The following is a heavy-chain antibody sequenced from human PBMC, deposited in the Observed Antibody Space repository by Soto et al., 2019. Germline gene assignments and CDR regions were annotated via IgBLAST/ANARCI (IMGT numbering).Heavy chain of an antibody. D-gene: IGHD5-12*01. CDR3: AKGGMATTAGRGVFCDY. J-gene: IGHJ4*01. CDR1: GFTFSSYG. Sequence: QVQLVESGGGVVQPGRSLRLSCAASGFTFSSYGMHWVRQAPGKGLEWVAVISYDGSNKYYADSVKGRFTISRDNSKNSLYLQMYSLIADNTAVYYCAKGGMATTAGRGVFCDYWGHGALATASS. V-gene: IGHV3-30*18. CDR2: ISYDGSNK.